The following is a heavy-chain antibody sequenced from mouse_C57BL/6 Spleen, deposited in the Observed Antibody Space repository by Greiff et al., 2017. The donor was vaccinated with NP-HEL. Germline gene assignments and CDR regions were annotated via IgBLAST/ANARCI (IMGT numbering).Heavy chain of an antibody. Sequence: QVQLQQPGAELVKPGASVKLSCKASGYTFTSYRMHWVKQRPGQGLEWIGMIHPNSGSTNYNEKFKSKATLTVDKSSSTAYMQLSSLTSEDSAVYYCAKRGIYYDYDGFAYWGQGTLVTVSA. CDR1: GYTFTSYR. V-gene: IGHV1-64*01. CDR2: IHPNSGST. D-gene: IGHD2-4*01. J-gene: IGHJ3*01. CDR3: AKRGIYYDYDGFAY.